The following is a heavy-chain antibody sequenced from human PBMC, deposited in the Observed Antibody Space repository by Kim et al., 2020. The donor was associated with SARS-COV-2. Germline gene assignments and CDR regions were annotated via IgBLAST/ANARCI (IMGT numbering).Heavy chain of an antibody. J-gene: IGHJ4*02. CDR3: ARTGGIAAALITD. D-gene: IGHD6-13*01. V-gene: IGHV1-8*01. Sequence: YAQKFQGRVTMTRNTSISTAYMELSSLRSEDTAVYYCARTGGIAAALITDWGQGTLVTVSS.